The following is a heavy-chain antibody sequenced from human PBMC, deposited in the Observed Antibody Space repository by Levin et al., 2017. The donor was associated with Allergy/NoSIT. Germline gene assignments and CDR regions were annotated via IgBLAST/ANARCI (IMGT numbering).Heavy chain of an antibody. J-gene: IGHJ4*02. CDR2: IWYDSSKK. V-gene: IGHV3-33*01. CDR1: GFTLRTHG. Sequence: PGGSLRLSCATSGFTLRTHGMHWVRQAPGKGLEGVAVIWYDSSKKYYVDSVKGRFTISKDDSKSTLYLQMDSLGAEDTALYYCARAGIPGTAGVDYWGQGTLVTVSS. CDR3: ARAGIPGTAGVDY. D-gene: IGHD1-7*01.